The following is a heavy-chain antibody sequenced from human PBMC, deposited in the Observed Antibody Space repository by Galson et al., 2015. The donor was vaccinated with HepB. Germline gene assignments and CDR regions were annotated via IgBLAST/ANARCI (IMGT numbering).Heavy chain of an antibody. CDR3: ARVVGDYDFWSGYSYYFDY. V-gene: IGHV3-53*01. D-gene: IGHD3-3*01. Sequence: SLRLSCAASGFTVSSNYMSWVRQAPGKGLEWVSVIYSGGSTYYADSVKGRFTISRDNSKNTLYLQMNSLRAEDTAVYYCARVVGDYDFWSGYSYYFDYWGQGTLVTVSS. CDR2: IYSGGST. J-gene: IGHJ4*02. CDR1: GFTVSSNY.